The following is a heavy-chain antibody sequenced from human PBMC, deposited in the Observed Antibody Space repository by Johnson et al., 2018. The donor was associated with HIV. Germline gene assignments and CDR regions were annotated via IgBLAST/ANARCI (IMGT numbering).Heavy chain of an antibody. D-gene: IGHD1-26*01. V-gene: IGHV3-30*02. Sequence: QVQLVESGGGVVQPGGSLRLSCAASGFSFSTYGMHWVRQAPGKGLKWVSFIRYDGSNKYYADSVKGRFTISRDNSKNTLYLQMNSLRAEDTALYYCASRMYSGSSGGAFDIWGQGTMVTVSS. CDR3: ASRMYSGSSGGAFDI. CDR2: IRYDGSNK. J-gene: IGHJ3*02. CDR1: GFSFSTYG.